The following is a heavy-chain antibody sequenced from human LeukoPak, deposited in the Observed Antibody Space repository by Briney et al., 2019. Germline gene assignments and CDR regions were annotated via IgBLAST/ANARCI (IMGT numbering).Heavy chain of an antibody. D-gene: IGHD3-10*01. Sequence: ASVNVSCNSSGYTFTSYGISWERRPQGQGLERKGLISVYNDNTNYAQTHQGRGPITTDTSTTTTYMDLSIRRPGDTAVYYCDMTRRVFCYASGSYRFDYWGQGTLVTVS. CDR3: DMTRRVFCYASGSYRFDY. CDR2: ISVYNDNT. J-gene: IGHJ4*01. V-gene: IGHV1-18*01. CDR1: GYTFTSYG.